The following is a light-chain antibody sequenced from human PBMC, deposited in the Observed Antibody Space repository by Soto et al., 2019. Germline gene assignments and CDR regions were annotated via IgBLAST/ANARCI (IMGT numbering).Light chain of an antibody. CDR2: AAS. CDR3: QKYNNAPPVT. V-gene: IGKV1-27*01. CDR1: QDINNY. Sequence: DIQMTQSPSSLSASVGDRVTITCRASQDINNYLAWYQQKPGKAPKLLIYAASTLQSGVPSRFSGGGSGTDFTLTISSLQPEDVATYYCQKYNNAPPVTFGPGTKV. J-gene: IGKJ3*01.